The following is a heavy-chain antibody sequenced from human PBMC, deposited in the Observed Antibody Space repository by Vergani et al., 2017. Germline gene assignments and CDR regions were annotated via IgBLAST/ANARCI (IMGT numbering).Heavy chain of an antibody. D-gene: IGHD2-2*01. CDR3: ARVDSSTSCYPFDY. J-gene: IGHJ4*02. Sequence: QVQLQESGPGLVKPSQTLSLTCTVSGGSIRSGGYYWSWIRQHPGKGLEWIGYIYYSGSTYYNPSLKSRVTISVDTSKNQFSLKLSSVTAADTAVYYCARVDSSTSCYPFDYWGQGTLVTVSS. CDR1: GGSIRSGGYY. V-gene: IGHV4-31*03. CDR2: IYYSGST.